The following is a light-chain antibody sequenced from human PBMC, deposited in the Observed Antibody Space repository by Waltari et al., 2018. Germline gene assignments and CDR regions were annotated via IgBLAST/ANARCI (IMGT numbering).Light chain of an antibody. J-gene: IGLJ2*01. CDR1: VLTKKY. CDR2: KDS. CDR3: YSSTDNSGI. V-gene: IGLV3-27*01. Sequence: SYELTQPSSVSVSPGQTAKITCSGDVLTKKYARGFQQKPGQAPVLMIYKDSERPSRIPERFSGSSSGATVTLTITGAQVEDEADYYCYSSTDNSGIFGGGTTLTVL.